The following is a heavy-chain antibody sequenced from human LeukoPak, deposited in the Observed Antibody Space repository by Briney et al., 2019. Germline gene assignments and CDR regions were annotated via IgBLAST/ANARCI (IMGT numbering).Heavy chain of an antibody. CDR1: GFTFSGSA. J-gene: IGHJ4*02. CDR2: IRSKANSYAT. CDR3: TSPYCSSTSCYDY. Sequence: PGGSLRLSCAASGFTFSGSAMHWVRQASGKGLEWVGRIRSKANSYATAYAASVKGRFTISRDDSKNTAYLQVNSLKTEDTAVYYCTSPYCSSTSCYDYWGQGTLVTVSS. D-gene: IGHD2-2*01. V-gene: IGHV3-73*01.